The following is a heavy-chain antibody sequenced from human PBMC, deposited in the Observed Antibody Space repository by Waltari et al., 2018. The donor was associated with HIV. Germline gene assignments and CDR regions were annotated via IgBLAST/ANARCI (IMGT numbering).Heavy chain of an antibody. V-gene: IGHV4-31*03. CDR1: GGSISSDGYY. CDR3: ARVIDYRNYVDF. CDR2: IYHSGTT. D-gene: IGHD4-4*01. Sequence: QVQLQESGPGLVKPSQTLSLTCTVSGGSISSDGYYWSWIRQHPVKGLEWIGFIYHSGTTFHNPSLKSRVTISVDTSKNQFSLKLSSVTAADTAVYYCARVIDYRNYVDFWGQGTLVTVSS. J-gene: IGHJ4*02.